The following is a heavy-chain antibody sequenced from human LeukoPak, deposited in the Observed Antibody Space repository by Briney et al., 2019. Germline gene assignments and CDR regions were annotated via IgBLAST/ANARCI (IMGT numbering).Heavy chain of an antibody. Sequence: GGSLRLSCVASGFTFSSYALSWVRQAPGKGLEWVSVVSASGDTYYADSVKGRFTISRDTSKNTLYLQMNSLTADDTAVYYCTKDLMTGFSSGWYFAYWGQGTLVTVSS. CDR1: GFTFSSYA. J-gene: IGHJ4*02. V-gene: IGHV3-23*01. CDR2: VSASGDT. CDR3: TKDLMTGFSSGWYFAY. D-gene: IGHD6-19*01.